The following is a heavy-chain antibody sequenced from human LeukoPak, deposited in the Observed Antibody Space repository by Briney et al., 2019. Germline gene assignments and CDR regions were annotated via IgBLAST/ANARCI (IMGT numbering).Heavy chain of an antibody. V-gene: IGHV4-30-2*01. D-gene: IGHD3-10*01. J-gene: IGHJ4*02. CDR1: GGSISSDDYS. Sequence: TSETLSLTCAVSGGSISSDDYSWSWIRQPPGQGLEWIAYIYHSGTTYYNPSLKSRVTISVDRSKNQFSLRLGSVTAADTAVYYCAKAPLYGSELDYWGQGTLVTVSS. CDR3: AKAPLYGSELDY. CDR2: IYHSGTT.